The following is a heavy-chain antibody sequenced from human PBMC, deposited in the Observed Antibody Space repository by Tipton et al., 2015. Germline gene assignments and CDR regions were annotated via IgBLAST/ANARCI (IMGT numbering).Heavy chain of an antibody. CDR1: GGSFSGYY. CDR2: INESGST. V-gene: IGHV4-34*01. CDR3: ARGTYGGYIQSH. Sequence: LRLSCAVYGGSFSGYYWSWIRQPPGEGLEWIGEINESGSTNYNSSLKNRVTVSVDTSLNHLSLYLTSVTAADAGVYYCARGTYGGYIQSHWGQGTPVTVSS. D-gene: IGHD4-17*01. J-gene: IGHJ4*02.